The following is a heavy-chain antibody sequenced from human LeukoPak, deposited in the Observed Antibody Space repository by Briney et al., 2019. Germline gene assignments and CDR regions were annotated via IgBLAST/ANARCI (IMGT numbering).Heavy chain of an antibody. D-gene: IGHD3-9*01. Sequence: GSLRLSCAASGFTFSSSWMHWVRQPPGKGLEWIGSISYSGSTSYNPPLKTRVTISVDTSKNQFSLKLTSVTAADTAVYYCAARDYNILTGSDDYWGQGTLVTVSS. CDR2: ISYSGST. CDR1: GFTFSSSW. J-gene: IGHJ4*02. V-gene: IGHV4-4*02. CDR3: AARDYNILTGSDDY.